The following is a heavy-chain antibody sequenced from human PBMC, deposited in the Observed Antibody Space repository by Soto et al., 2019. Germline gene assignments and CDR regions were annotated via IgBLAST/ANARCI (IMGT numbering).Heavy chain of an antibody. V-gene: IGHV3-30-3*01. J-gene: IGHJ4*02. CDR2: ISYAGDYK. CDR1: GFNFRGFT. D-gene: IGHD6-25*01. Sequence: QVHLVESGGGVVQPGGSLRLSCAASGFNFRGFTMHWVRQAPDKGLEWLSVISYAGDYKNYADSVRGRISISRDNSKTTLFLQMNSLRPDDTAVYFCAREPWGYSGSAKHFDDWGQGSLVIVSS. CDR3: AREPWGYSGSAKHFDD.